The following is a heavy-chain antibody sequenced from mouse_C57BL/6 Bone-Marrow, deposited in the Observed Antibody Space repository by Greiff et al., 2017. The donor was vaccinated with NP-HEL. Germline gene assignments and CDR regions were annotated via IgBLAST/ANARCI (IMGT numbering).Heavy chain of an antibody. J-gene: IGHJ1*03. Sequence: VQLQQSGAELVKPGASVKISCKASGYAFSSYWMNWVKQRPGKGLEWIGQIYPGDGDTNYNGKFKGKATLTADKSSSTAYMQLSSLTSEDSAVYFCARHICGSSPWYFDVWGTGTTVTVSS. CDR3: ARHICGSSPWYFDV. CDR2: IYPGDGDT. CDR1: GYAFSSYW. V-gene: IGHV1-80*01. D-gene: IGHD1-1*01.